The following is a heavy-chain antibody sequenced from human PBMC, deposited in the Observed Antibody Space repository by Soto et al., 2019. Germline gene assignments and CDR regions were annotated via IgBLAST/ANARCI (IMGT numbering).Heavy chain of an antibody. Sequence: SETLSPTCTVSGGSISSYYWSWIRQPAGKGLEWIGRIYTSGSTNYNPSLKSRVTMSVDTSKNQFSLKLSSVTAADTAVYYCARAEGYCTNGVCYNAFDIWGQGTMVTVSS. CDR1: GGSISSYY. D-gene: IGHD2-8*01. CDR3: ARAEGYCTNGVCYNAFDI. V-gene: IGHV4-4*07. CDR2: IYTSGST. J-gene: IGHJ3*02.